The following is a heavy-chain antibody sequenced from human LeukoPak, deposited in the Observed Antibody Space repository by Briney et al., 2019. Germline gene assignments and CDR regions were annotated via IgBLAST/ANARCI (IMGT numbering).Heavy chain of an antibody. CDR3: ARDHGDSSGYCFDY. V-gene: IGHV4-4*07. J-gene: IGHJ4*02. D-gene: IGHD3-22*01. CDR2: IYTSGST. Sequence: SQTLSLTCTVSGGSISSYYWSWIRQPAGKGLEWIGRIYTSGSTNYNPSLKSRVTMSVDTSKNQFSLKLSSVTAADTAVYYCARDHGDSSGYCFDYWGQGTLVTVSS. CDR1: GGSISSYY.